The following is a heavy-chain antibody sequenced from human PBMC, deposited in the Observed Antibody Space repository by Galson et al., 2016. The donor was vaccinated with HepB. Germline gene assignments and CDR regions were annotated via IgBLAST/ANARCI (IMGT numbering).Heavy chain of an antibody. CDR1: GDSISNVGRH. V-gene: IGHV4-39*07. CDR3: ARGSSFWSGYDYYGMDA. Sequence: SETLSLTCTVSGDSISNVGRHWGWFRQSPGKGLEWIGEINHSGSTNYNSSLKSRVTISVDTSKNQFSLRLTSVTAADTAVYYCARGSSFWSGYDYYGMDAWGQWTTVTVSS. D-gene: IGHD3-3*01. CDR2: INHSGST. J-gene: IGHJ6*02.